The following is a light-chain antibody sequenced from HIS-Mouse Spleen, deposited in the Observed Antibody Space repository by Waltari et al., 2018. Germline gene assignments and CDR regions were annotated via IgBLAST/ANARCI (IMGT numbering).Light chain of an antibody. CDR3: YSTDSSGNHRV. V-gene: IGLV3-10*01. CDR1: ALPQQN. Sequence: SYELTQPPSVSVSPGQTARITSSGDALPQQNAYRYQQKSGQAPVLVIYEDSKRPSGIPERFSGSSSGTMATLTISGAQVEDEADYYCYSTDSSGNHRVFGGGTKLTVL. CDR2: EDS. J-gene: IGLJ2*01.